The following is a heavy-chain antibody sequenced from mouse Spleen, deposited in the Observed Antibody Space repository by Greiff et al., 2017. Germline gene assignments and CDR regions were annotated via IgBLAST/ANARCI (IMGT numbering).Heavy chain of an antibody. D-gene: IGHD1-1*02. Sequence: VQLKQSGPELVKPGASVKIPCTASGYTFTDYNMDWVKQSHGKSLEWIGDINPNNGGTIYNQKFKGKATLTVDKSSSTAYMELRSLTSEDTAVYYCAVLLEAMDYWGQGTSVTVSS. V-gene: IGHV1-18*01. CDR3: AVLLEAMDY. CDR2: INPNNGGT. J-gene: IGHJ4*01. CDR1: GYTFTDYN.